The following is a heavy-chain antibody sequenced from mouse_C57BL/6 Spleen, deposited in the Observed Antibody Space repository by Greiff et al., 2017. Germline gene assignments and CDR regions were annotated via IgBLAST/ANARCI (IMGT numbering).Heavy chain of an antibody. J-gene: IGHJ3*01. V-gene: IGHV5-6*01. CDR2: ISSGGSYT. Sequence: EVHLVESGGDLVKPGGSLKLSCAASGFTFSSYGMSWVRQTPDKRLEWVATISSGGSYTYYPDSVKGRFTISRDNAKNTLYLQMSSLKSEDTAMYYWARQGTEAWFAYWGQGTLVTVSA. D-gene: IGHD3-3*01. CDR3: ARQGTEAWFAY. CDR1: GFTFSSYG.